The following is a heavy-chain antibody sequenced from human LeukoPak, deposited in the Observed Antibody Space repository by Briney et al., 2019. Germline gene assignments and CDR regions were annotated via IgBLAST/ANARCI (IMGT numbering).Heavy chain of an antibody. CDR2: INHSGST. CDR3: AKGRKDFDTNLGPFDS. D-gene: IGHD3-9*01. J-gene: IGHJ4*02. CDR1: GGSFSGYY. V-gene: IGHV4-34*01. Sequence: SETLSLTCAVYGGSFSGYYWNWIRQPPGKGLEWIGEINHSGSTNYNPSLRSRVTISVDASKNQFSLKLTSVTAADTAVYYCAKGRKDFDTNLGPFDSWGQGILVTVSS.